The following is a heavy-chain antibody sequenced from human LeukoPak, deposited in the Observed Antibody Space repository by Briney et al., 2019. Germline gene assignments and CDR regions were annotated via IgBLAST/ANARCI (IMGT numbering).Heavy chain of an antibody. CDR3: ARRYSSSSDFDY. V-gene: IGHV3-23*01. D-gene: IGHD6-6*01. Sequence: GGSLRLSCAASGFTFSSYAMSWVRQAPGKGLEWVSAISGSGGSTYYADSVKGRFTISRDNSKNTLYLQMNSLRVEDTAVYYCARRYSSSSDFDYWGQGTLVTVSS. CDR1: GFTFSSYA. J-gene: IGHJ4*02. CDR2: ISGSGGST.